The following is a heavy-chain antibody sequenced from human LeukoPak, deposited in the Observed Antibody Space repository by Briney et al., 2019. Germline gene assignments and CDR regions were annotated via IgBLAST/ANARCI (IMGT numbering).Heavy chain of an antibody. J-gene: IGHJ4*02. Sequence: GGSLRLSCAASGFTFSNYWMTWVRQAPGKGLELVANIKQDGSEEYYVDSVKGRFTISRDNAKNPLYLQMNSLRAEDTAVYYCARNQRRLDYWGQGTLVTVSS. V-gene: IGHV3-7*01. D-gene: IGHD1-14*01. CDR3: ARNQRRLDY. CDR1: GFTFSNYW. CDR2: IKQDGSEE.